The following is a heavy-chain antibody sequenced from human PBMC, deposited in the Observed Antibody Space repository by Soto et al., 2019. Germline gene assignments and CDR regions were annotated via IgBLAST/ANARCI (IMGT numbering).Heavy chain of an antibody. D-gene: IGHD5-12*01. V-gene: IGHV3-30-3*01. CDR2: ISYDGSNK. J-gene: IGHJ4*02. Sequence: QVQLVESGGGVVQPGRSLRLSCAASGFTFSSYAMHWVRQAPGKGLEWVAVISYDGSNKYYAHSVKGRVTISRDNSKNTVYLQMNSLRAEDTAVYYCARGGEGLQLSSPGYWGQGTLVTVSS. CDR3: ARGGEGLQLSSPGY. CDR1: GFTFSSYA.